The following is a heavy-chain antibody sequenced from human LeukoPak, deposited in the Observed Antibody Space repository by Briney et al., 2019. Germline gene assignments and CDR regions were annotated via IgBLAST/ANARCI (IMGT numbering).Heavy chain of an antibody. CDR2: ISSSSSTI. D-gene: IGHD3-3*01. V-gene: IGHV3-48*01. CDR1: GFTFSSYS. CDR3: ARTYYDFWSGYYCHEGNPFDY. J-gene: IGHJ4*02. Sequence: GGSLRLSCAASGFTFSSYSMNWVRQAPGKGLEWVSDISSSSSTIYYADSVKGRFTISRDNAKNSLYLEMNSLRAEDTAVYYCARTYYDFWSGYYCHEGNPFDYWGQGTLVTVSS.